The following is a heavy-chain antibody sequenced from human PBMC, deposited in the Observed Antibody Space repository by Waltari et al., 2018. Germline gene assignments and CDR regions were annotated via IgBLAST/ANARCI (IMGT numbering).Heavy chain of an antibody. CDR1: GYTFTSYA. CDR3: ARRRITLVRGVPGGDWFDP. CDR2: INAGNGNT. D-gene: IGHD3-10*01. V-gene: IGHV1-3*01. Sequence: QVQLVQSGAEVKKPGASVKVSCKASGYTFTSYAMHWVRQAPGQRLEWMGWINAGNGNTKYSQKFQGRDTITRDTSASTAYMGLSSLRSEDTAVYYCARRRITLVRGVPGGDWFDPWGQGTLVTVSS. J-gene: IGHJ5*02.